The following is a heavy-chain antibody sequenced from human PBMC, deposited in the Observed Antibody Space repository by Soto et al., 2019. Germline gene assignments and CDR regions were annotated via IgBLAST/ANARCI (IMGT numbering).Heavy chain of an antibody. CDR1: GYSFTIYW. CDR2: IDPSDSYT. V-gene: IGHV5-10-1*01. Sequence: LGESLKISCKGSGYSFTIYWISWVRQMPGKGLEWMGRIDPSDSYTNYSPSFQGHVTISADKSISTAYLQWSSLKASDTAMYYCARHLIVVVPAAIRNGWFDPWGQGTLVTVSS. D-gene: IGHD2-2*01. J-gene: IGHJ5*02. CDR3: ARHLIVVVPAAIRNGWFDP.